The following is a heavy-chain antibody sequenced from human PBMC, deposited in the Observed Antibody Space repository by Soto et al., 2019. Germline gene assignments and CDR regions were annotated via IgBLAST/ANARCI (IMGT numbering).Heavy chain of an antibody. CDR1: GYTFTNYA. Sequence: QVQLVQSGAEVKKPGASVKVSCKASGYTFTNYAMHWVRQAPGQRLEWMGWINAGNGNTKYSQKFQGRVTITRDTSASTAYMELTSLRSEDTAVSYCARGVSLYCYFAPGGRGTLVTVSS. CDR3: ARGVSLYCYFAP. CDR2: INAGNGNT. V-gene: IGHV1-3*01. J-gene: IGHJ2*01.